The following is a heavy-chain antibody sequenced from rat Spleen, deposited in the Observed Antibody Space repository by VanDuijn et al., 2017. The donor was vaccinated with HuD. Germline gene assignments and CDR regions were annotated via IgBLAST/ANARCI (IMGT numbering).Heavy chain of an antibody. CDR2: ISYDGTAT. CDR1: GFTFSDYD. Sequence: EVQLVESGGGLVQPGKSLKLSCAALGFTFSDYDMAWVRQAPTKGLEWVASISYDGTATYYRDSVKGRFTLSRDNAKSTLYLQMDSLRSEDTATYYCAAVYGGYFAWFVYWGQGTLVTVSS. D-gene: IGHD1-11*01. CDR3: AAVYGGYFAWFVY. V-gene: IGHV5-17*01. J-gene: IGHJ3*01.